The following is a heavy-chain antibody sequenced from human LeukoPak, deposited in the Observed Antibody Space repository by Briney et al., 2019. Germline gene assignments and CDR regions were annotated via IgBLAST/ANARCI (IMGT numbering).Heavy chain of an antibody. Sequence: ASVKVSCKASGYTFSDYYMHWVRQAPGQGLEWMGWINPNNGGTHYAQKFQGRVTMTRDTSISTGYMELSRLRSDDTAVYYCAKDLRVGSGWSDSSDIWGQGTMVTATS. CDR3: AKDLRVGSGWSDSSDI. V-gene: IGHV1-2*02. CDR1: GYTFSDYY. CDR2: INPNNGGT. J-gene: IGHJ3*02. D-gene: IGHD6-19*01.